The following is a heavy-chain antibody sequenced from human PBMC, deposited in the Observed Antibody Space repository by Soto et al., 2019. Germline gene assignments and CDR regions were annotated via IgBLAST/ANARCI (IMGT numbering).Heavy chain of an antibody. Sequence: SETLSLTCTVSGGSISSYYWSWIRQPPGKGLEWIGEINHSGSTNYNPSLKSRVTISVDTSKNQFSLKLSSVTAADTAVYYCGGGPRGVNASWGQGTSVPVSS. CDR2: INHSGST. CDR1: GGSISSYY. CDR3: GGGPRGVNAS. J-gene: IGHJ5*02. V-gene: IGHV4-34*01. D-gene: IGHD2-8*01.